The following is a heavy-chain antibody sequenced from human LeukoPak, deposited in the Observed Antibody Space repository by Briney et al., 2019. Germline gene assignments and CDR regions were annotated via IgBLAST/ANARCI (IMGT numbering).Heavy chain of an antibody. Sequence: SETLSLTCSVYGGSISSGDHYWSWIRQPPGKGLEWIGNIYYSGSTNYNASFKSRITISVDTSRNQFSLKLTSVTAADTAVYFCARDSALLWFAELDSWGQGTVVTAPS. CDR2: IYYSGST. J-gene: IGHJ5*02. CDR3: ARDSALLWFAELDS. CDR1: GGSISSGDHY. V-gene: IGHV4-30-4*01. D-gene: IGHD3-10*01.